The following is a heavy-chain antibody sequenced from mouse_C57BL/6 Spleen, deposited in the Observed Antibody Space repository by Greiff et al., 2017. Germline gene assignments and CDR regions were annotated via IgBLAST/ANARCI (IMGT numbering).Heavy chain of an antibody. CDR2: FHPYNDDT. CDR3: ARGDYYGSRSMDY. D-gene: IGHD1-1*01. CDR1: GYTFTSYP. J-gene: IGHJ4*01. Sequence: QVQLKQSGAELVKPGASVKMSCKASGYTFTSYPIEWMKQNHGKSLEWIGNFHPYNDDTKYNEKFKGKATLTVEKSSSTVYLELSRLTSDDSAVYYCARGDYYGSRSMDYWGQGTSVTVSS. V-gene: IGHV1-47*01.